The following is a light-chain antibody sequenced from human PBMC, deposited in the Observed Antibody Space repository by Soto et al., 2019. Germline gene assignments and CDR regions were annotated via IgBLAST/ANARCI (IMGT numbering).Light chain of an antibody. CDR2: DVN. J-gene: IGLJ2*01. CDR3: CSYAGTFVV. V-gene: IGLV2-11*01. CDR1: SSDVVGYNY. Sequence: QSVLTQPRSVSGSPGQSVTISCTGTSSDVVGYNYVSWYQQHPGKVPKLMIYDVNKRPSGVPDRFSGSKSGNTASLTISGLQAEYEADYYCCSYAGTFVVFGGGTTLTVL.